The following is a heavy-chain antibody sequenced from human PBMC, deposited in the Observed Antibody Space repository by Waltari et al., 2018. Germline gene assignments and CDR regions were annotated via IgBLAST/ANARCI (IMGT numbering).Heavy chain of an antibody. J-gene: IGHJ4*02. CDR2: ISYDGSNK. CDR3: ARGAAGAFDY. Sequence: QVQLVESGGGVVQPGRSLRRSCAASGFTFSSYAMHWVRQAPGKGLEWVAVISYDGSNKYYADSVKGRFTISRDNSKNTLYLQMNSLRAEDTAVYYCARGAAGAFDYWGQGTLVTVSS. V-gene: IGHV3-30-3*01. CDR1: GFTFSSYA. D-gene: IGHD6-19*01.